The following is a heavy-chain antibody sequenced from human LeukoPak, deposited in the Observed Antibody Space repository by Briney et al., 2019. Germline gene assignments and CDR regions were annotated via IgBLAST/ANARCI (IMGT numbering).Heavy chain of an antibody. D-gene: IGHD2-2*01. J-gene: IGHJ6*03. CDR2: ISAYNGNT. CDR1: GYTFTSYG. CDR3: ARVKKEKDIVAVPAAISYYYYYMDV. V-gene: IGHV1-18*01. Sequence: ASVKVSCKASGYTFTSYGISWVRQAPGQGLEWMGWISAYNGNTNYAQKLQGRVTMTTDTSTSTAYMELRSLRSDDTAVYYCARVKKEKDIVAVPAAISYYYYYMDVWGKGTTVTVSS.